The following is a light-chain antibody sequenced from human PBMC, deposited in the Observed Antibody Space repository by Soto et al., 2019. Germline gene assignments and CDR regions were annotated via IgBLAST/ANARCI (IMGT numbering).Light chain of an antibody. Sequence: EIFMTQSPATLSVSAGERVTISCRASQSVGSSLAWYQRKPGQAPRLLIRGASTKATGAPARFSGSGSGKESPPTSSRLQAEDSTVYYYQQYSTSLTFGEGTNLEIK. CDR3: QQYSTSLT. CDR2: GAS. V-gene: IGKV3-15*01. J-gene: IGKJ1*01. CDR1: QSVGSS.